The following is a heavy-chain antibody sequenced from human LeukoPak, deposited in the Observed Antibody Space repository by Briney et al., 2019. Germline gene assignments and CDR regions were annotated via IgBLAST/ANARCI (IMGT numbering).Heavy chain of an antibody. J-gene: IGHJ3*02. CDR3: ARDLLYSSGRLGYAFDI. CDR2: ISYDGSNK. D-gene: IGHD6-19*01. V-gene: IGHV3-30-3*01. CDR1: GFTFSSYA. Sequence: GGSLRLSCAASGFTFSSYAMHWVRQAPGKGLEWEAVISYDGSNKYYADSVKGRFTISRDNSKNTLYLQMNSLRAEDTAVYYCARDLLYSSGRLGYAFDIWGQGTMVTVSS.